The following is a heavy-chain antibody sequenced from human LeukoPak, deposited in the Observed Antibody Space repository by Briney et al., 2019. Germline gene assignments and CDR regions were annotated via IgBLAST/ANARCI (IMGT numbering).Heavy chain of an antibody. CDR2: IYYPVDT. CDR3: ARRRYFDRSGYNPTYYFDF. D-gene: IGHD3-22*01. J-gene: IGHJ4*02. CDR1: GDSFIGSY. Sequence: SETLSLTCTVSGDSFIGSYWSWIRQAPGKGLEWIGYIYYPVDTTYNPSLQSRVTISADISKKQFSLRLTSVTAADTAVYYCARRRYFDRSGYNPTYYFDFWGQGIQVTVSS. V-gene: IGHV4-59*01.